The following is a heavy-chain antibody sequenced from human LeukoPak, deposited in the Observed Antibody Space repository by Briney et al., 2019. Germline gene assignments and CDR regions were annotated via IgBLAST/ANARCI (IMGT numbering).Heavy chain of an antibody. V-gene: IGHV6-1*01. D-gene: IGHD1-26*01. CDR3: ARGGVIGRGWFDP. CDR2: TYYRSKWYN. Sequence: QTLTLTCAISGDSVSSNSAAWNWIRQSPSRGLEWLGRTYYRSKWYNDYAVSVKSRITVNPDTSKSKFSLQLNSVTPEDTAVYYCARGGVIGRGWFDPWGQGNLVTVSS. CDR1: GDSVSSNSAA. J-gene: IGHJ5*02.